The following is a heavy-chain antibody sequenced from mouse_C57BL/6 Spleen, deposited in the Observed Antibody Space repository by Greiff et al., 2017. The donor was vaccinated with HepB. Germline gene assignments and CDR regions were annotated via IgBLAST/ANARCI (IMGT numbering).Heavy chain of an antibody. Sequence: EVQGVESGPELVKPGASVKIPCKASGYTFTDYNMDWVKQSHGKSLEWIGDINPNNGGTIYNQKFKGKATLTVDKSSSTAYMELRSLTSEDTAVYYCARWGGYYGSSPYFDYWGQGTTLTVSS. CDR1: GYTFTDYN. D-gene: IGHD1-1*01. CDR3: ARWGGYYGSSPYFDY. CDR2: INPNNGGT. V-gene: IGHV1-18*01. J-gene: IGHJ2*01.